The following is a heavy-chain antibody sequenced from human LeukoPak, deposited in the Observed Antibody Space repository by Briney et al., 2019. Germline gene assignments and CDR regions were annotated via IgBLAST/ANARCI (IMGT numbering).Heavy chain of an antibody. CDR1: GYTFTGYY. Sequence: ASVKVSCKASGYTFTGYYIHWVRQAPGQGLEWMGWINPNSGGTNYAQKFQGRVTMTRDTSISTAYMELSRLRSDDTAVYYCAIGEYSSGWYFDYWGQGTLVTVSS. J-gene: IGHJ4*02. CDR2: INPNSGGT. V-gene: IGHV1-2*02. D-gene: IGHD6-19*01. CDR3: AIGEYSSGWYFDY.